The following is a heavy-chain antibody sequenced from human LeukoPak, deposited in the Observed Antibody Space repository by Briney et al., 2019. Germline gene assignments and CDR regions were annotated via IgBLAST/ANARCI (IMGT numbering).Heavy chain of an antibody. D-gene: IGHD4-23*01. J-gene: IGHJ4*02. V-gene: IGHV3-7*01. CDR2: IKQDGSEK. Sequence: PGGSLRLSCVASGFTFSDYDMSWVRQPPGKGLEWVANIKQDGSEKYYVDSVKGRFTISRDNAKNSLFLQMNSLRAEDTAVYYCAREVTPYYWGQGTLVTVSS. CDR1: GFTFSDYD. CDR3: AREVTPYY.